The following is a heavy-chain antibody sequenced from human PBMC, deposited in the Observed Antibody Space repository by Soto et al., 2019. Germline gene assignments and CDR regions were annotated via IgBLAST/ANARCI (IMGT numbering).Heavy chain of an antibody. J-gene: IGHJ4*02. V-gene: IGHV3-30*18. Sequence: GGSLRLSCAASGFTFSSYGMHWVRQAPGKGLEWVAVISYDGSNKYYADSVKGRFTISRDNSKNTLYLQMNSLRAEDTAVYYCAKVWYYYDSSGYLIDYWGQGTLVTVSS. D-gene: IGHD3-22*01. CDR2: ISYDGSNK. CDR1: GFTFSSYG. CDR3: AKVWYYYDSSGYLIDY.